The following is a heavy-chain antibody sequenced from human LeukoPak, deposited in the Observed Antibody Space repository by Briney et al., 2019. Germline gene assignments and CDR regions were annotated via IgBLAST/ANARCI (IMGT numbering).Heavy chain of an antibody. CDR1: GFTFSSYS. V-gene: IGHV3-23*01. D-gene: IGHD2-2*01. J-gene: IGHJ4*02. CDR3: AKDSGIVVVPAAIGGY. Sequence: PGGSLRLSCAASGFTFSSYSMNWVRQAPGKGLEWVSAISGSGGSTYYADSVKGRFTICRDNSKNTLYLQMNSLRAEDTAVYYCAKDSGIVVVPAAIGGYWGQGTLVTVSS. CDR2: ISGSGGST.